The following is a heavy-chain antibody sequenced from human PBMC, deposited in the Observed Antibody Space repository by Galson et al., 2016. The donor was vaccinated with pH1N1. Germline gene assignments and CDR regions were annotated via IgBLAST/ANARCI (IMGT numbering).Heavy chain of an antibody. CDR2: IYTSGGT. CDR1: GGSINSDSYY. D-gene: IGHD1-26*01. Sequence: TLSLTCTVSGGSINSDSYYWSWIRQPAGKGLEWIGRIYTSGGTNYNPSLKSRVTISVDTSKNHFSLKLSSVTAAATAVNYCARDAAHTGTYYVAFDTWGQGTIVTVSS. J-gene: IGHJ3*02. V-gene: IGHV4-61*02. CDR3: ARDAAHTGTYYVAFDT.